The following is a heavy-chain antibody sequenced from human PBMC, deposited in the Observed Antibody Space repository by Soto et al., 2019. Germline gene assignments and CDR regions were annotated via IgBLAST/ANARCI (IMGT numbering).Heavy chain of an antibody. V-gene: IGHV1-18*01. CDR2: ISAYNGNT. J-gene: IGHJ4*02. D-gene: IGHD3-16*02. CDR1: GYTFTSYG. Sequence: QVQLVQSGAEVKKPGASVKVSCKASGYTFTSYGISWVLQAPGQGLEWMGWISAYNGNTNYAQKLQVRVTMTTDTSTSTAYMELSSLRSDDTAVYYCARVWDDYVWGSYRPADYWGQGTLVTVSS. CDR3: ARVWDDYVWGSYRPADY.